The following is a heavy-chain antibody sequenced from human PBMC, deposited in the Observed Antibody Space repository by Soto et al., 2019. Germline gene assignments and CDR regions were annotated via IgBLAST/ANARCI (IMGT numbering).Heavy chain of an antibody. CDR2: IYYSGST. V-gene: IGHV4-39*01. CDR1: GDSISSSSSY. D-gene: IGHD3-16*02. CDR3: ARNTSIVFDF. Sequence: QLQLQESGPGLVKPSETLSLTCTVSGDSISSSSSYWAWIRQPPGKGLEWMGSIYYSGSTHYNSSLKSRVTISVDTSKSQFSLRLTSVTAADTAVYYCARNTSIVFDFWGQGTLVTVSS. J-gene: IGHJ4*02.